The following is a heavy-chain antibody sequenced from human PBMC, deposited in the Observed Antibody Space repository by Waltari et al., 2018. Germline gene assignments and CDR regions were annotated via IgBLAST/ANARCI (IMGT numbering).Heavy chain of an antibody. J-gene: IGHJ6*02. CDR2: IIPIFGTA. CDR1: GGTFSSYA. V-gene: IGHV1-69*05. Sequence: QVQLVQSGAEVKKPGSSVKVSCKASGGTFSSYAISWVRQAPGQGLEWMGGIIPIFGTANYAQKFQGRVTITTDESTSTAYMELSSLRSEDTAVYYCARGRTDTVTTRVYGMDVWGQGTTVTVSS. D-gene: IGHD4-17*01. CDR3: ARGRTDTVTTRVYGMDV.